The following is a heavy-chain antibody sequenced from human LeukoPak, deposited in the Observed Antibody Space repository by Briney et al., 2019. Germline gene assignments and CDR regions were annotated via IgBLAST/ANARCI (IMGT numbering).Heavy chain of an antibody. Sequence: VSCXXXGGXXSXYAISWVRQAPGQGLEWMGGIIPIFGTANYAQKFQGRVTITADESTSTAYMELSSLRSEDTAVYYCARECSDIVVVPAALQGGNWFDHWGQGTLVTVSS. D-gene: IGHD2-2*01. J-gene: IGHJ5*02. V-gene: IGHV1-69*01. CDR1: GGXXSXYA. CDR3: ARECSDIVVVPAALQGGNWFDH. CDR2: IIPIFGTA.